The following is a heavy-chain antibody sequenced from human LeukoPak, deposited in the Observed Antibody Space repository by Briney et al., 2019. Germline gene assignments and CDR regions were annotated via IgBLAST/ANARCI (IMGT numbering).Heavy chain of an antibody. J-gene: IGHJ5*02. CDR2: INTNTGNP. CDR1: GYTFTSYA. D-gene: IGHD6-13*01. CDR3: ARDGMGIAAAGTSPFDP. V-gene: IGHV7-4-1*02. Sequence: ASVKVSCKASGYTFTSYAMNWVRQAPGQGLEWMGWINTNTGNPTYAQGFTGRFVFSLDTSVSTAYLQISSLKAEDTAVYYCARDGMGIAAAGTSPFDPWGQGTLVTVSS.